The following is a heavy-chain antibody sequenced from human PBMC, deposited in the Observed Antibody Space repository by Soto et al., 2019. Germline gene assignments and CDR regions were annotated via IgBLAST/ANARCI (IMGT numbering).Heavy chain of an antibody. CDR2: ISGRGGTI. CDR3: AKDKSALIFFDF. J-gene: IGHJ4*02. Sequence: VQLLESGGGLVQPGGSLRLSCATFGFTFKTYAMTWVRQAPGKGLEWVAVISGRGGTIYYADSVKVRFTISSDNSKDTVYLQMNSLRADDSALYYCAKDKSALIFFDFWGQGTQVTVSP. D-gene: IGHD3-9*01. V-gene: IGHV3-23*01. CDR1: GFTFKTYA.